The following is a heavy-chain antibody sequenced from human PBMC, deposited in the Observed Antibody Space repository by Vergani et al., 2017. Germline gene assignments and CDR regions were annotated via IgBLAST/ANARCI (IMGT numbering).Heavy chain of an antibody. J-gene: IGHJ6*03. CDR2: ISSSGSTI. V-gene: IGHV3-48*03. CDR1: GFTFSSYE. Sequence: EVQLVESGGGLVKPGGSLRLSCAASGFTFSSYEMIWVRQAPGKGLEWVSYISSSGSTIYYADSVKGRFTISRDNAKNSLYLQMNSLRAEDTAVYYCAREAGYYYYMDVWGKGTTVTVSS. D-gene: IGHD3-10*01. CDR3: AREAGYYYYMDV.